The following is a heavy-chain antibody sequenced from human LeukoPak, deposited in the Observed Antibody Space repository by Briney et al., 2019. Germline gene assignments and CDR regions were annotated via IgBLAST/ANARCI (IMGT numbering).Heavy chain of an antibody. D-gene: IGHD2-2*01. Sequence: ASVKVSCKASGYTFTAYYMHWVRQAPGQGLEWMGWINPNSGGTNYAKKFQGRVTMTRDTSISTANMELSRLRSDDTAVYYCARDHLVVPGGYEDHYYGMDVWGQGTTVTVSS. CDR1: GYTFTAYY. J-gene: IGHJ6*02. CDR2: INPNSGGT. CDR3: ARDHLVVPGGYEDHYYGMDV. V-gene: IGHV1-2*02.